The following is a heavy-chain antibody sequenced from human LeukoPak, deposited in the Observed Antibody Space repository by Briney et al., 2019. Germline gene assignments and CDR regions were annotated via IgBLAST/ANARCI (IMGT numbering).Heavy chain of an antibody. V-gene: IGHV3-7*01. J-gene: IGHJ3*02. Sequence: PGGSLRLSCAASGFTFSTYWMTWVRQTPGKGLEWVANIKEDGSEKYYVDSAKDRFTISRDKAKNSLYLQMNSLRAEDTAVYYCARNPELGSDSTGYRAFDIWGQGIMVTVSS. CDR2: IKEDGSEK. CDR1: GFTFSTYW. CDR3: ARNPELGSDSTGYRAFDI. D-gene: IGHD3-22*01.